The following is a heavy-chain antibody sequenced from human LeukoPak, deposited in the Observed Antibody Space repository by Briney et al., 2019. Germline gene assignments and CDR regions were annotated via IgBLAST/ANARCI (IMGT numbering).Heavy chain of an antibody. CDR2: ISGSGGST. CDR3: AELGITMIGGV. CDR1: GFIFSTYG. V-gene: IGHV3-23*01. Sequence: PGGTLRLSCADSGFIFSTYGMSWVRQAPGKGLEWVSAISGSGGSTYYADSVKGRFTISRDNAKNSLYLQMNSLRAEDTAVYYCAELGITMIGGVWGKGTTVTISS. D-gene: IGHD3-10*02. J-gene: IGHJ6*04.